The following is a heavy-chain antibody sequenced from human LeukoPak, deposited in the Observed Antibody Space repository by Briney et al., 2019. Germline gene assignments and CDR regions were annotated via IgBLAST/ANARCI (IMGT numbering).Heavy chain of an antibody. CDR1: GFIFSSYT. CDR3: AREHYYDSSGYYRDFDY. CDR2: ISYDGSNK. D-gene: IGHD3-22*01. J-gene: IGHJ4*02. V-gene: IGHV3-30-3*01. Sequence: GGSLRLSCAASGFIFSSYTMHWVRQAPGKGLEWVALISYDGSNKYSADSVKGRFTISRDNSKNTLYLQMSSLRAEDTAVYYCAREHYYDSSGYYRDFDYWGQGTLVTVSS.